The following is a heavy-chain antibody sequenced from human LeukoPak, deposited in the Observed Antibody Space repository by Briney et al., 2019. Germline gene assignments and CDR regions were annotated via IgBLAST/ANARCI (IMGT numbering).Heavy chain of an antibody. CDR3: ARHYGSGSRTPLDI. D-gene: IGHD3-10*01. CDR2: IYYSGST. CDR1: GGSISSYY. Sequence: SETLSLTCTVSGGSISSYYRSWIRQPPGKGLEWIGYIYYSGSTYYNPSLKSRVTISVDTSKNQFSLKLSSVTAADTAVYYCARHYGSGSRTPLDIWGQGTMVTVSS. J-gene: IGHJ3*02. V-gene: IGHV4-59*04.